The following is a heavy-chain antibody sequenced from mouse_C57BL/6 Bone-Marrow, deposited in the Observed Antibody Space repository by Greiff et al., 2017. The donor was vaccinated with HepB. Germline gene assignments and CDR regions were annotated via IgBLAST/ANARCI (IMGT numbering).Heavy chain of an antibody. V-gene: IGHV1-15*01. D-gene: IGHD2-1*01. CDR1: GYTFTDYE. Sequence: VQLQQSGAELVRPGASVTLSCKASGYTFTDYEMHWVKQTPVHGLEWIGAIDPETGGTAYNQKFKGKAILTADKSSSKAYMELRSLTSEDSAVYYCTRPIYYGNFEDVWGTGTTVTVSS. CDR2: IDPETGGT. J-gene: IGHJ1*03. CDR3: TRPIYYGNFEDV.